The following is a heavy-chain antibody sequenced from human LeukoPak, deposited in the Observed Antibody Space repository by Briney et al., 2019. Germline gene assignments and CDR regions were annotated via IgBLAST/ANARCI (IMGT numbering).Heavy chain of an antibody. Sequence: SETLSLTCTVSGGSISSYYWSWIRQPPGKGLEWIGYIYYSGSTNYNPSLKSRVTISTDTSNNQLSLKLSSVTATDTAVYYCARHVGATMTEILLHAFDIWGQGTMVTVSS. D-gene: IGHD3-22*01. J-gene: IGHJ3*02. CDR3: ARHVGATMTEILLHAFDI. CDR1: GGSISSYY. CDR2: IYYSGST. V-gene: IGHV4-59*08.